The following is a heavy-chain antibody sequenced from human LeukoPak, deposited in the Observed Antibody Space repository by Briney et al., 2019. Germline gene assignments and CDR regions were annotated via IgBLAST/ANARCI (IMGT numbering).Heavy chain of an antibody. CDR3: ARDLLEPGIAAESLGNY. D-gene: IGHD6-13*01. V-gene: IGHV1-69*13. CDR2: IIPIFGTA. CDR1: GGTFSSYA. Sequence: GASVKVSCKASGGTFSSYAISWVRQAPGQGLEWMGGIIPIFGTANYAQKFQGRVTITADESTSTAYMELSSLRSEDTAVYYCARDLLEPGIAAESLGNYWGQGTLVTVSS. J-gene: IGHJ4*02.